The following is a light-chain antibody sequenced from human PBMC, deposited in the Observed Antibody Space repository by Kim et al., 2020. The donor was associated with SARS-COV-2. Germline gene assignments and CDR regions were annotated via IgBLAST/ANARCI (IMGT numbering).Light chain of an antibody. CDR1: NIGSRS. CDR2: YES. J-gene: IGLJ2*01. CDR3: QVWETSGDHPI. Sequence: SYELTQPPSVSVAPGKTATIPCGGDNIGSRSVHWYRHKPGQAPLLVIYYESDRPSGIPERFSGSNSGNTATLTISRVEAGDEADYYCQVWETSGDHPIFGGGTQLTVL. V-gene: IGLV3-21*01.